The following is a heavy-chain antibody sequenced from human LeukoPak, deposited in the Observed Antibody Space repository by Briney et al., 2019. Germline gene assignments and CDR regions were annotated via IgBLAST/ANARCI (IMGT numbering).Heavy chain of an antibody. J-gene: IGHJ6*02. CDR3: ARGGIAAAGSPDYYYYYGMDV. CDR1: GGSISSYY. Sequence: SETLSLTCTVSGGSISSYYWSWIRQPAGKGLEWIGRIYTSGSTNYNPSLKSRVTISVDTSKNQFSLKLSSVTAADTAVYYCARGGIAAAGSPDYYYYYGMDVWGQGTTVTVSS. D-gene: IGHD6-13*01. V-gene: IGHV4-4*07. CDR2: IYTSGST.